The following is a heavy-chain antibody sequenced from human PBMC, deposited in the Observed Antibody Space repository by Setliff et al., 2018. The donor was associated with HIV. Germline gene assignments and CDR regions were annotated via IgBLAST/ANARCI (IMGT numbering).Heavy chain of an antibody. CDR2: ISAYNGHT. CDR3: AKTSPKDGYSSDF. CDR1: GYSFSSYA. D-gene: IGHD4-4*01. J-gene: IGHJ4*02. V-gene: IGHV1-18*01. Sequence: RASVKVSCKASGYSFSSYAISWVRQAPGQGLEWMGWISAYNGHTNYAQKFQDRVTMTTDTSTNTAYMELSSLGSDDTAVYYCAKTSPKDGYSSDFWGQGTQVTVSS.